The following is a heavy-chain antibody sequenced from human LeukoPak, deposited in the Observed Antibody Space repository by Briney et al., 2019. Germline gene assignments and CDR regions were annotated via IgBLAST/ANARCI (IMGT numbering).Heavy chain of an antibody. CDR2: ISGSGGST. J-gene: IGHJ4*02. CDR3: AKHAETYYYDSSGYYQTYYFDY. D-gene: IGHD3-22*01. CDR1: GFTFSSYA. Sequence: QSGGSLRLSCAASGFTFSSYAMSWVRQAPGKGLEWVSAISGSGGSTYYADSVKGRFTISGDNSKNTLYLQMNSLRAEGTAVYYCAKHAETYYYDSSGYYQTYYFDYWGQGTLVTVSS. V-gene: IGHV3-23*01.